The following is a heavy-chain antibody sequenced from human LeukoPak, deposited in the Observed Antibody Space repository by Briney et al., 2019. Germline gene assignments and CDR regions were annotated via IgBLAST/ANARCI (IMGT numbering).Heavy chain of an antibody. CDR2: VYPGDSDT. CDR3: ARQRSGSYSRGGYYFDY. CDR1: GYSFTSYW. V-gene: IGHV5-51*01. Sequence: GESLKISCKGSGYSFTSYWIGWVRQMPGKGLEWMGIVYPGDSDTRYSPSFQGQVTISADKSISTAYLQWSSLKASDTAMYYCARQRSGSYSRGGYYFDYWGQGTLVTVSS. D-gene: IGHD1-26*01. J-gene: IGHJ4*02.